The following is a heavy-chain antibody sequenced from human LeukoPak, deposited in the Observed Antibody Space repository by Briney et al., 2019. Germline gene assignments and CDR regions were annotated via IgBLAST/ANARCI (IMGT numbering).Heavy chain of an antibody. CDR1: GDSVSSNSAA. D-gene: IGHD6-13*01. CDR2: TYYRSKWYN. V-gene: IGHV6-1*01. Sequence: SQILSLTCAISGDSVSSNSAAWNWIRQSPSRGLEWLGRTYYRSKWYNDYAVSVKGRITINPDTSKNQFSLQLNSVTPEDTAMYYCARAMRIAASGTSYFDFWGQGTLVTVSS. J-gene: IGHJ4*02. CDR3: ARAMRIAASGTSYFDF.